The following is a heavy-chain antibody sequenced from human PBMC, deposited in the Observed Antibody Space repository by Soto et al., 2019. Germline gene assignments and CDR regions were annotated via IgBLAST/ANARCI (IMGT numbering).Heavy chain of an antibody. J-gene: IGHJ5*02. V-gene: IGHV2-5*01. CDR2: IYWNDDK. Sequence: QITLKESGPTLVKPTETLTLMCTFSGFSLTTNGVGVAWIRQPPGKALEWLALIYWNDDKRYSPSLKSRLSITKDTSKNQVFLTMTNLHRVDTATYYGAREGAIVPRFFDPWGQGTLVTVSS. CDR3: AREGAIVPRFFDP. D-gene: IGHD1-26*01. CDR1: GFSLTTNGVG.